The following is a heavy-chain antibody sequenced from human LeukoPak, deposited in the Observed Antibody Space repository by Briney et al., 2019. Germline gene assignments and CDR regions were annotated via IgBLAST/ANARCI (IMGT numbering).Heavy chain of an antibody. CDR3: VRWSYDNSAYYYDH. Sequence: GGSLRLSCVASGFTFSRHYMSWVRQAPGKGLEWVANIKQDSSAKAYVDSVKGRFTVSRDNAKNSMSLQMNSLRAEDTAIYYCVRWSYDNSAYYYDHWGQGTLVTVSS. V-gene: IGHV3-7*03. CDR1: GFTFSRHY. J-gene: IGHJ4*02. CDR2: IKQDSSAK. D-gene: IGHD3-22*01.